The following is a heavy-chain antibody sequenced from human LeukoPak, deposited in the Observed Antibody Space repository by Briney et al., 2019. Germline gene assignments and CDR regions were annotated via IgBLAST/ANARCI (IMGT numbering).Heavy chain of an antibody. D-gene: IGHD1-26*01. CDR2: ISGSGGST. V-gene: IGHV3-23*01. Sequence: GSLRLSCAASGFTFSSYAMSWVRQAPGKGLEWVSAISGSGGSTYYADSVKGRFTISRDNSKNTLYLQMNSLRAEDTAVYYCAKDPYSGSYWGSYYFDYWGQGTLVTVSS. J-gene: IGHJ4*02. CDR3: AKDPYSGSYWGSYYFDY. CDR1: GFTFSSYA.